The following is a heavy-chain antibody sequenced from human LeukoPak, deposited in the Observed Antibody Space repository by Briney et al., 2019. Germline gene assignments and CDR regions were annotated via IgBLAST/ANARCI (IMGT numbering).Heavy chain of an antibody. J-gene: IGHJ3*02. CDR1: GGSFSGYY. Sequence: PSETLSLTCAVYGGSFSGYYWSWIRQPPGKGLEWIGEINHSGSTNYNPSLKSRVTISVDTSKNQFSLKLSSVTAADTAVYYCARWWEFGGVPPIWGQGTMVTVSS. CDR3: ARWWEFGGVPPI. CDR2: INHSGST. D-gene: IGHD3-16*01. V-gene: IGHV4-34*01.